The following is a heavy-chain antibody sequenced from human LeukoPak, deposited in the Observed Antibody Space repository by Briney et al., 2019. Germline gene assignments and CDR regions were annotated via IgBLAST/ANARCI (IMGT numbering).Heavy chain of an antibody. D-gene: IGHD2-2*01. CDR2: IYHSGST. Sequence: ETLSLTCTVSGYSISSCYYRGWIRPPPGEGVEGIGSIYHSGSTYYKPSLKRRVTMSVDTSKNQFSLKLNSVSAGDTAGYYCARPNCNRTSCYGSWFDPWGQGTLVTVSS. V-gene: IGHV4-38-2*02. J-gene: IGHJ5*02. CDR1: GYSISSCYY. CDR3: ARPNCNRTSCYGSWFDP.